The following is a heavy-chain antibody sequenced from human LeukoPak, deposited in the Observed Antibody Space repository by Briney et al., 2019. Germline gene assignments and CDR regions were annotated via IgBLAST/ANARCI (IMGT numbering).Heavy chain of an antibody. Sequence: ASETLSLTCAVYGGSFSGYYWSWIRQPPGKGLEWIGEINHSGSTNYNPSLKSRVTISVDTSKNQFSLKLSSVTAAGTAVYYCARRDGYNYYFDYWGQGTLVTVSS. CDR2: INHSGST. CDR1: GGSFSGYY. J-gene: IGHJ4*02. CDR3: ARRDGYNYYFDY. V-gene: IGHV4-34*01. D-gene: IGHD5-24*01.